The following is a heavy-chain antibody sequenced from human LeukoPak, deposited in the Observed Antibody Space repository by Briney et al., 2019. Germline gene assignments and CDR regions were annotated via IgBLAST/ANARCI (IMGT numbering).Heavy chain of an antibody. V-gene: IGHV3-30*02. Sequence: PGGSLRLSCAASGFTFSSYGMHWVRQAPGKGLEWVAFIRYDGSNKYCADSVKGRFTISRDNSKNTLYLQMNSLRAEDTAVYYCAKRTPYADTGTNYYYMDVWGKGTTVTVSS. CDR2: IRYDGSNK. CDR3: AKRTPYADTGTNYYYMDV. CDR1: GFTFSSYG. J-gene: IGHJ6*03. D-gene: IGHD5-18*01.